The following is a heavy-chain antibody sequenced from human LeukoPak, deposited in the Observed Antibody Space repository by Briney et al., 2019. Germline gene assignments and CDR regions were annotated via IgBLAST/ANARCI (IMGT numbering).Heavy chain of an antibody. J-gene: IGHJ4*02. CDR1: GFTFSSYA. Sequence: GGSLRLSCAVSGFTFSSYAMHWVRQAPGKGLEWVAVISYDGSNKYYADSVKGRFTISRDNSKNTLYLQMNSLRAEDTAVYYCARDQARKAIFGVVIWGQGTLVTVSS. CDR2: ISYDGSNK. CDR3: ARDQARKAIFGVVI. V-gene: IGHV3-30-3*01. D-gene: IGHD3-3*01.